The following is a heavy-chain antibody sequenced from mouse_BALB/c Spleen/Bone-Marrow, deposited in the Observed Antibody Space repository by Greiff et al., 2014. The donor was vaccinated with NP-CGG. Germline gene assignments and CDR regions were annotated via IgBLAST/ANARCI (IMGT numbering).Heavy chain of an antibody. CDR2: ISGGGSYT. V-gene: IGHV5-9-2*01. Sequence: PGGGLVKSGGSLKLSCAASGFSFNSYGMSWVRQTPEKRLEWVATISGGGSYTFYPDSVKGRFTISRDNAKNNLYLQLSSLRSEDTALYYCARHAYYDQTEVSFVYWGQGTLVTVSA. J-gene: IGHJ3*01. D-gene: IGHD2-4*01. CDR1: GFSFNSYG. CDR3: ARHAYYDQTEVSFVY.